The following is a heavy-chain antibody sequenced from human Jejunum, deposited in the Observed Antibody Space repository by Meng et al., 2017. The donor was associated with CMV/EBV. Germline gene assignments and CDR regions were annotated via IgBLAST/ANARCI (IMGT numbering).Heavy chain of an antibody. CDR3: ATYSSGRPLGDY. CDR1: STLFTAYY. V-gene: IGHV1-2*02. J-gene: IGHJ4*02. Sequence: KASSTLFTAYYIHWVRQAPGQGLEWMGWINLNSGGTNYAQTFQGRVTMTRDTSVITAHMELSGLSSDDTAIYYCATYSSGRPLGDYWGQGSPVTVSS. D-gene: IGHD6-19*01. CDR2: INLNSGGT.